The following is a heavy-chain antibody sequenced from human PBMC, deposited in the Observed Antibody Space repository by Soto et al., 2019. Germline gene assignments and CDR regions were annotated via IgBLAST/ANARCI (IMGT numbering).Heavy chain of an antibody. CDR3: ATATTVVTTATFDD. J-gene: IGHJ4*02. CDR1: GGTFSRYT. CDR2: ITPILGIA. V-gene: IGHV1-69*02. Sequence: GASVKVSCKASGGTFSRYTISWVRQAPGQGLEWMGRITPILGIANYAQKFQGRVTITADKSTSTAYMELSSLRSEDTAVYYCATATTVVTTATFDDWGKGTLVTVAS. D-gene: IGHD4-17*01.